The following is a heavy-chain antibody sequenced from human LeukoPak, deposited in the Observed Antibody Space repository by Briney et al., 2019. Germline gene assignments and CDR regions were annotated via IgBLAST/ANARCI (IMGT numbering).Heavy chain of an antibody. J-gene: IGHJ4*02. CDR1: GFTFSSYW. CDR2: IKQGGSEK. V-gene: IGHV3-7*03. CDR3: ARDQPGIAAAAPGGFDY. Sequence: GGSLRLSCAASGFTFSSYWMSWVRQAPGKGLEWVANIKQGGSEKYYVDSVKGRFTISRDNAKNSLYLQMNSLRAEDTAVYYCARDQPGIAAAAPGGFDYWGQGTLVTVSS. D-gene: IGHD6-25*01.